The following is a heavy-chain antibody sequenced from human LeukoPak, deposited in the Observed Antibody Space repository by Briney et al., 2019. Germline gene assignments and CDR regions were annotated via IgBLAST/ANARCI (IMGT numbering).Heavy chain of an antibody. Sequence: VASVKVSCKASRYTFSSYDINWVRQAAGQGLEWMGWMNPISGSTGYAENFQGRVTMTRDTSITTAFMELSNLRSDDTAIYYCARVKRYPTVWFDPWGQGTLVTVSS. CDR2: MNPISGST. CDR1: RYTFSSYD. CDR3: ARVKRYPTVWFDP. J-gene: IGHJ5*02. D-gene: IGHD1-1*01. V-gene: IGHV1-8*01.